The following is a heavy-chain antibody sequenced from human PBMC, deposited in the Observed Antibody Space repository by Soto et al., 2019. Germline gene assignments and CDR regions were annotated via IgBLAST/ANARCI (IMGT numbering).Heavy chain of an antibody. CDR3: ARDGYSGYDLYYFEY. Sequence: ASVKVSCKASGDTFTGYYMHWVRQAPGQGLEWMGWINPNSGGTNYAQKFQGRVTMTRDTSISTAYMELSRLRSDDTAVYYCARDGYSGYDLYYFEYWGQGTLVTVSS. CDR2: INPNSGGT. CDR1: GDTFTGYY. J-gene: IGHJ4*02. V-gene: IGHV1-2*02. D-gene: IGHD5-12*01.